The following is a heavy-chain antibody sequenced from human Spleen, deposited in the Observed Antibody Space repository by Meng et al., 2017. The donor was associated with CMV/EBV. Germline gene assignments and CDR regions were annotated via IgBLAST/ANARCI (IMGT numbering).Heavy chain of an antibody. D-gene: IGHD2-2*01. CDR3: ARDPVVPAALDY. Sequence: ASVKVSCKASGYTFTDYYMHWVRQAPGQGLEWMGWINANSGGTNYAQKFRGRVTMTRHTSISTAYMELSRLRSDDTAVYYCARDPVVPAALDYWGQGTLVTVSS. V-gene: IGHV1-2*02. CDR2: INANSGGT. J-gene: IGHJ4*02. CDR1: GYTFTDYY.